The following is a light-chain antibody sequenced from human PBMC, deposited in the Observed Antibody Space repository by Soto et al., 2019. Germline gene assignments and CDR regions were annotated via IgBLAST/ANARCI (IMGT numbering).Light chain of an antibody. V-gene: IGKV3D-15*02. Sequence: IVMTQSPATLSVSPGEGATLSCRASQSVSSKLAWYQQKPGQAPRLLIYDASNRATGVPARFSGGGSGTDFTLTISRLEPEDFAVYFCHQYGTSPATFGQGTKVDIK. CDR3: HQYGTSPAT. J-gene: IGKJ1*01. CDR1: QSVSSK. CDR2: DAS.